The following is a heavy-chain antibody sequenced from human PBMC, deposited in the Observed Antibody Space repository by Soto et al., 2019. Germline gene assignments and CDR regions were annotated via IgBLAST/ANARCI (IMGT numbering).Heavy chain of an antibody. CDR2: IIPIFGTA. CDR1: AGPFSSYA. V-gene: IGHV1-69*12. Sequence: QVQLVQSGAEVKKPGSSVKVSCKASAGPFSSYAISWVRQAPGQGLEWMGGIIPIFGTANYAQKFQGRVTITADESTSTAYMELSSLISEDTAVYYCALGYCSGGSCYSLESWFDPWGQGTLVTVSS. D-gene: IGHD2-15*01. J-gene: IGHJ5*02. CDR3: ALGYCSGGSCYSLESWFDP.